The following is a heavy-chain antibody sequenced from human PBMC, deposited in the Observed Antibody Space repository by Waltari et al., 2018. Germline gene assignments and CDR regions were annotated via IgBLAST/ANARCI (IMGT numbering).Heavy chain of an antibody. CDR3: ARDLDSGSYFDY. Sequence: EVQLVESGGGLGKPGGSLRLSCAASGFTFSSYSMNWVRQAPGKGLGWVSSISSSSSYIYDADSVKGRFTIARDNAKNSLYLQMNSLRAEDTAVYYCARDLDSGSYFDYWGQGTLVTVSS. J-gene: IGHJ4*02. D-gene: IGHD1-26*01. CDR1: GFTFSSYS. V-gene: IGHV3-21*01. CDR2: ISSSSSYI.